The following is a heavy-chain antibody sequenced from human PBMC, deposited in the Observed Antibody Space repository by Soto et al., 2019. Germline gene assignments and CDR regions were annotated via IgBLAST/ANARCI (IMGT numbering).Heavy chain of an antibody. D-gene: IGHD1-26*01. CDR1: GASVTSYH. J-gene: IGHJ4*02. CDR3: ACGNSDADFDY. CDR2: VYYTGRT. Sequence: SETLSLTCSFSGASVTSYHWIWIRQSPEKRLEWIGDVYYTGRTKYNPSLETRVTISLDATAKQFSLNLNSVTTADTAVYFCACGNSDADFDYWGQGALVTVSS. V-gene: IGHV4-59*02.